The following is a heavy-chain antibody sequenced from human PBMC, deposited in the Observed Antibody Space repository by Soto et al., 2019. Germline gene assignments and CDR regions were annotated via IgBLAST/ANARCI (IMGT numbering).Heavy chain of an antibody. CDR3: ARGEALRSGYYTGSQTIYGMDV. CDR1: GGTFSSYA. J-gene: IGHJ6*02. D-gene: IGHD3-3*01. CDR2: MMPIFGTA. V-gene: IGHV1-69*01. Sequence: QVQLVQSGAEVKKPGSSVKVSCKASGGTFSSYAISWVRQAPGHGLEWMGGMMPIFGTANYAQKFQGRVTFTADEYKSTAYMELNILRSEKTAMYYCARGEALRSGYYTGSQTIYGMDVWGQGTTVTVSS.